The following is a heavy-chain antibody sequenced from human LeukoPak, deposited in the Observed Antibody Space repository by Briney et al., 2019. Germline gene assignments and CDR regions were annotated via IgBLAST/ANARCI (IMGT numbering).Heavy chain of an antibody. J-gene: IGHJ4*02. V-gene: IGHV4-39*07. CDR3: ARDGGYNSGWPYFDY. D-gene: IGHD6-19*01. Sequence: PSETLSLTCLVSGGSISSTSYYWGWIRQSPGRGLEWIGHIYYSGSTNYNPSLKSRVTISVDTSKNQFSLQLRSVTAADTAVYYCARDGGYNSGWPYFDYWGQGTLVPVSS. CDR2: IYYSGST. CDR1: GGSISSTSYY.